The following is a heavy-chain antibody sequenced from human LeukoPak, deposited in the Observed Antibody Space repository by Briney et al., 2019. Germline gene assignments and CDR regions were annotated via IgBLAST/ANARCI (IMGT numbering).Heavy chain of an antibody. CDR3: ARWGTYCSGGSCYLSYYYYYYMDV. Sequence: PGGSLRLSCAASGFIFDDYGMSWVRQAPGKGLEWVSGINWNGGSTGYADSVKGRFTISRDNAKNSLYLQMNSLRAEDTALYYCARWGTYCSGGSCYLSYYYYYYMDVWGKGTTVTVSS. J-gene: IGHJ6*03. V-gene: IGHV3-20*04. D-gene: IGHD2-15*01. CDR1: GFIFDDYG. CDR2: INWNGGST.